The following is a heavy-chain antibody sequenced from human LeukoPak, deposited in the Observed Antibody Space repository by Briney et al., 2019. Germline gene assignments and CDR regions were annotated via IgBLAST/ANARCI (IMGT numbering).Heavy chain of an antibody. V-gene: IGHV4-61*02. CDR1: GGSISSGSYY. D-gene: IGHD1-26*01. CDR2: IYTSGST. Sequence: SQTLSLTCTVSGGSISSGSYYWSWIRQPAGKGLEWIGRIYTSGSTNYNPSLKSRVTISVDTSKNQFSLKLSPVTAADTAVYYCARDKELPAPYYYYGMDVWGQGTTVTVSS. J-gene: IGHJ6*02. CDR3: ARDKELPAPYYYYGMDV.